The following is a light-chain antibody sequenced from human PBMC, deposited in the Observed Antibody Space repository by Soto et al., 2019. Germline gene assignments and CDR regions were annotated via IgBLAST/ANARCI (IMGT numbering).Light chain of an antibody. CDR1: QSISSY. CDR3: QQYGSSPGGT. V-gene: IGKV3-20*01. Sequence: EVGLTQSPDTLSLPPGERATLSCRASQSISSYLAWYQQKPGQAPRLLIYDASSRATGIPDRFSGSGSGTDFTLTISRLEPEDFAVYYCQQYGSSPGGTFGQGTKVDIK. CDR2: DAS. J-gene: IGKJ1*01.